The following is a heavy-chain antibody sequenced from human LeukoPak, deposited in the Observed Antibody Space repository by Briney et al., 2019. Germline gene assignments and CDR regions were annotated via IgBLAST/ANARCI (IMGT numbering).Heavy chain of an antibody. CDR3: ARVGTYYRSLDS. CDR2: IYHSGGT. D-gene: IGHD3-10*01. CDR1: GGSINDAS. J-gene: IGHJ4*02. V-gene: IGHV4-59*01. Sequence: PSETQSLTCTVSGGSINDASWNWIRKPPGQGLEWIGYIYHSGGTNYNPSLKSRVTISLDTSKNQFSLKLSSVTAADTAVYYCARVGTYYRSLDSWGQGTLVTVSS.